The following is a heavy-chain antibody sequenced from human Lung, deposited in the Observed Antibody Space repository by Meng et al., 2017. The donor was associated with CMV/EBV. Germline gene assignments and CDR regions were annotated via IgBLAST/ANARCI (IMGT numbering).Heavy chain of an antibody. Sequence: GEXXKISCAVSGFSGSGIHWVRQASGKGLEWVGHSRSKDFSYATEFAASVKGRFTISRDESKNTAHLQMNSLKTEDTAVYYYTKDWSHAMDVWGQGTTVTVSS. J-gene: IGHJ6*02. D-gene: IGHD1-1*01. CDR1: GFSGSG. V-gene: IGHV3-73*01. CDR2: SRSKDFSYAT. CDR3: TKDWSHAMDV.